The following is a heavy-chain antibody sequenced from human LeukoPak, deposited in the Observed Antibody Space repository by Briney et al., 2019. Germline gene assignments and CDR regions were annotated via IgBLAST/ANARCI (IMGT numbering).Heavy chain of an antibody. J-gene: IGHJ4*02. V-gene: IGHV3-53*01. CDR2: IYSGGST. CDR3: AKGQRFYGEYYFDY. Sequence: GGSLRLSCAASGFTVSSNYMSWVRQAPGKGLEWVSVIYSGGSTYYADSVKGRFTMSRDNSKNTLYLQMNSLRAEDTAVYYCAKGQRFYGEYYFDYWGQGTLVTVSS. D-gene: IGHD4-17*01. CDR1: GFTVSSNY.